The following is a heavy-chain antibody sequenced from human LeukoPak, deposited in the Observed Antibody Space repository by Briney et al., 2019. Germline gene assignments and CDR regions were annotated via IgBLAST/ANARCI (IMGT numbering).Heavy chain of an antibody. Sequence: GGSLRLSCAASGFTFSSYSMNWVRQAPGKGLEWVSSISSSSSYIYYADSVKGRFTISRDNSKNTLYLQMNSLRAEDTAVYYCAKDAQYCSGGSCYLFYYYYMDVWGKGTTVTISS. CDR3: AKDAQYCSGGSCYLFYYYYMDV. V-gene: IGHV3-21*01. D-gene: IGHD2-15*01. CDR1: GFTFSSYS. CDR2: ISSSSSYI. J-gene: IGHJ6*03.